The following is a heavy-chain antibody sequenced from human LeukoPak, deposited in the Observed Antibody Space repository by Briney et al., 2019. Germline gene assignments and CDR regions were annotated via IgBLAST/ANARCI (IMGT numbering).Heavy chain of an antibody. V-gene: IGHV1-8*03. J-gene: IGHJ6*03. D-gene: IGHD3-3*01. Sequence: ASVKVSCKASGYTFTSYDINWVRQATGQGLEWRGWRNPNSGNTGYAQKFQGRVTITRNTSISTAYMELSSLRSEDTAVYYCARQAEDFWSGYYSVSSRDYYYYYMDVWGKGTTVTVSS. CDR2: RNPNSGNT. CDR1: GYTFTSYD. CDR3: ARQAEDFWSGYYSVSSRDYYYYYMDV.